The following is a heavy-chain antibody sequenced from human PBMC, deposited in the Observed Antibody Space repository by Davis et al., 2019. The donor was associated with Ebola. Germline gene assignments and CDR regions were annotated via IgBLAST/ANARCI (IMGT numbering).Heavy chain of an antibody. CDR2: IWYDGSNK. CDR3: ARGEAAAGTISRWYFDY. Sequence: GESLKISCAASGFTFSSYGMHWVRQAPGKGLEWVAVIWYDGSNKYYADSVKGRFTISRDNSKNTLYLQMNCLRAEDTAVYYCARGEAAAGTISRWYFDYWGQGTLVTVSS. J-gene: IGHJ4*02. D-gene: IGHD6-13*01. CDR1: GFTFSSYG. V-gene: IGHV3-33*01.